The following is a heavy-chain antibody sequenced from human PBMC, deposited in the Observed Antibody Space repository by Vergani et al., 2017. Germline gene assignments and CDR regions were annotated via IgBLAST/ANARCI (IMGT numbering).Heavy chain of an antibody. D-gene: IGHD6-19*01. CDR1: GFTFNLYT. J-gene: IGHJ4*02. Sequence: DVHLVESGGGLVRPGESLRLACAASGFTFNLYTITWVRQAPGKGPQWVASIGGSGSMVFVDDSVRGRVSISRDNDKNSLSLLIQSLRAEDTGIYYCVREDIYIPGWDYWGPGTLVTVSS. CDR3: VREDIYIPGWDY. CDR2: IGGSGSMV. V-gene: IGHV3-48*01.